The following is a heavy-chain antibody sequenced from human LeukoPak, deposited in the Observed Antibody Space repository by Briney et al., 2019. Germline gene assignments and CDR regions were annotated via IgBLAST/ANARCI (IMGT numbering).Heavy chain of an antibody. CDR1: GGSISSYY. CDR3: ARGESYDSSGYYLRRGGNFDY. J-gene: IGHJ4*02. D-gene: IGHD3-22*01. CDR2: INHSGST. V-gene: IGHV4-34*01. Sequence: PSETLSLTCTVSGGSISSYYWSWIRQPPGKGLEWIGEINHSGSTNYNPSLKSRVTISVDTSKNQFSLKLSSVTAADTAVYYCARGESYDSSGYYLRRGGNFDYWGQGTLVTVSS.